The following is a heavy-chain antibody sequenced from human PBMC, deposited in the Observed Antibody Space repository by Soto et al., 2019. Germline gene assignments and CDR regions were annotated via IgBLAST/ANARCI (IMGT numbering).Heavy chain of an antibody. CDR3: ARDRVNRVRGVYYYCYGMDV. CDR1: GYTFTSYG. J-gene: IGHJ6*02. CDR2: ISAYNGNT. D-gene: IGHD3-10*01. V-gene: IGHV1-18*01. Sequence: QVQLVQSGAEVKKPGASVKVSCKASGYTFTSYGISWVRQAPGQGREWMGWISAYNGNTNYAQKLQGRVTMTTDTSTSTAYMELRSLRSDDTAVYYCARDRVNRVRGVYYYCYGMDVWGQGTTVTVSS.